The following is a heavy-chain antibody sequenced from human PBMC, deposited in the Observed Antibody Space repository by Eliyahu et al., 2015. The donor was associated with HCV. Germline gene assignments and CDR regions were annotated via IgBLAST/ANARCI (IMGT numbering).Heavy chain of an antibody. CDR1: GGSFSAYY. CDR2: INHSGTT. CDR3: ARGAKWAFDS. J-gene: IGHJ4*02. D-gene: IGHD1-26*01. V-gene: IGHV4-34*01. Sequence: QVQLQQWGAGLLKLSETLSLTCGXXGGSFSAYYXXWLRQSPGXPLEWIGEINHSGTTNYNPSLKSRVTMSVDASKKQFSLKVTSVSAADTAVYYCARGAKWAFDSWGQGTLVAVSS.